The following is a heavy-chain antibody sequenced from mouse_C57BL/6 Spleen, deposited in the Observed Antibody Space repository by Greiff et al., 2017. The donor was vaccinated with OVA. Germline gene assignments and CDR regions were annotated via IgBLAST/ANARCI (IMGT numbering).Heavy chain of an antibody. D-gene: IGHD2-5*01. V-gene: IGHV5-4*01. CDR3: ARGDSNRFDY. CDR2: ISDGGSYT. J-gene: IGHJ2*01. Sequence: EVQLVESGGGLVKPGGSLKLSCAASGFTFSSYAMSWVRQTPEKRLEWVATISDGGSYTYYPDNVKGRFTISRDNAKNNLYLQMSHLKSEDTAMYYCARGDSNRFDYWGQGTTLTVSS. CDR1: GFTFSSYA.